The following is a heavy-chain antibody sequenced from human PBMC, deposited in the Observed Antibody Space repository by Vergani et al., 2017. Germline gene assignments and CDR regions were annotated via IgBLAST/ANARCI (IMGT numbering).Heavy chain of an antibody. CDR1: GFTFNQYG. D-gene: IGHD5-12*01. J-gene: IGHJ5*02. CDR2: TWYDGNNK. Sequence: QVQLVESGGGVVQPGRSLRLSCAASGFTFNQYGMHWVRQAPGKGLEWVAVTWYDGNNKQYADSVKDRFTISRENSKSTMYLQMNSLRDEDTGVYYCARDLRLLYDRFDPWGQGTLVTVSS. CDR3: ARDLRLLYDRFDP. V-gene: IGHV3-33*01.